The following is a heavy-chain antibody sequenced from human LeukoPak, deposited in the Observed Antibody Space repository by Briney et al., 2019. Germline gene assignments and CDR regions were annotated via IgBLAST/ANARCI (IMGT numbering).Heavy chain of an antibody. CDR2: VYTSGST. J-gene: IGHJ5*02. CDR1: GGSISSDY. V-gene: IGHV4-4*07. D-gene: IGHD4-11*01. CDR3: ARDTTTVTTDGWWFDP. Sequence: PSETLSLTCTVSGGSISSDYWSWIRQPAGKGLEWIGRVYTSGSTNYNPSLKSRVTMSVDTSKNQFSLKLSSVTAADTAVYYCARDTTTVTTDGWWFDPWGQGTLVTVSS.